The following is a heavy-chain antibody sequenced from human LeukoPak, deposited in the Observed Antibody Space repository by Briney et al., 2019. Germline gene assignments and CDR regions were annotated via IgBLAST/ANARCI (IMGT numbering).Heavy chain of an antibody. CDR3: SHLYSSQNWFDP. CDR1: GSALRGYD. Sequence: SSETLSLTCAVYGSALRGYDWSWIRQSPGQGLKSIGEINHSGTTNYNPSLRSRVTISVDTSKNQFSLKLSSVTAADTAVYYCSHLYSSQNWFDPWGQGTLVTVSS. CDR2: INHSGTT. V-gene: IGHV4-34*01. D-gene: IGHD6-13*01. J-gene: IGHJ5*02.